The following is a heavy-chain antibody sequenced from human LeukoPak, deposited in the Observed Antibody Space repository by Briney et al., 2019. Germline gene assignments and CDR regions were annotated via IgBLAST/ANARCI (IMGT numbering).Heavy chain of an antibody. V-gene: IGHV5-51*01. D-gene: IGHD6-13*01. CDR1: GYSFANYW. CDR2: ISPDGSDT. J-gene: IGHJ4*02. CDR3: ARLTSSWSFDY. Sequence: GESLKISCKGSGYSFANYWIGWVRQMPGKGLEWMGIISPDGSDTRYSPSFQGQVTISADKSITTAYLQWSSLKASDTAMYYCARLTSSWSFDYWGQGTLVTVSS.